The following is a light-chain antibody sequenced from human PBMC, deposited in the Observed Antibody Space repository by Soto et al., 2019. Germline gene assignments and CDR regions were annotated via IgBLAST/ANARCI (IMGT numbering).Light chain of an antibody. J-gene: IGKJ5*01. CDR1: QSVSGN. V-gene: IGKV3D-15*01. CDR2: SAS. CDR3: HQYNDWPSIT. Sequence: EIVLTQFPCTLSLSPGERATLSCRASQSVSGNYLAWYHQKPGQPPRLLIHSASNRATGIPARFSGSGSGTEFVLTIDSLQSEDFAVYYCHQYNDWPSITFGQGTRLEIK.